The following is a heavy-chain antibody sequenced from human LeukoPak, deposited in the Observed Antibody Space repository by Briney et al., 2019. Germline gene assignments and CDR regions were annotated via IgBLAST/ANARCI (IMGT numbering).Heavy chain of an antibody. CDR1: GGTFSSYA. Sequence: ASVKVSCKASGGTFSSYAISWVRQAPGQGLEWMGGIIPIFGTANYAQKFQGRVTITADESTSTAYMELSSVTAADTAVYYCARDSGADWALDAFDIWGQGTMVTVSS. J-gene: IGHJ3*02. CDR2: IIPIFGTA. D-gene: IGHD3-9*01. V-gene: IGHV1-69*13. CDR3: ARDSGADWALDAFDI.